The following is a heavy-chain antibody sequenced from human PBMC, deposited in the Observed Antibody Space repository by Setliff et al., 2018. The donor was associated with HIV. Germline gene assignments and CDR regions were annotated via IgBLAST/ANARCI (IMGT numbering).Heavy chain of an antibody. D-gene: IGHD2-8*01. J-gene: IGHJ5*02. Sequence: PSETLSLTCAVSGYSISSGFYWGWIRQPPGKGLEWIGSIYHSGSTYYNPSLRSRVTISVDTSKNQFSLKQSSVTAADTAVYYCARDAPTVYANVWFDPWGQGTLVTVSS. CDR3: ARDAPTVYANVWFDP. V-gene: IGHV4-38-2*02. CDR1: GYSISSGFY. CDR2: IYHSGST.